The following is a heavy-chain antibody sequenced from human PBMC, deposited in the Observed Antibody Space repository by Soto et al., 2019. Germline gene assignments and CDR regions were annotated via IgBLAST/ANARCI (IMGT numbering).Heavy chain of an antibody. J-gene: IGHJ6*02. V-gene: IGHV3-7*05. CDR1: GFTFSSYW. CDR3: ARGHYGLDV. Sequence: EVQLVESGGGLVQPGGSLRLSCAASGFTFSSYWMSWVRQAPGQGLEWVAHIKGDGSGIEFVDSVKGRFTISRDNAKNSLFMQMTSLRADDTAVYYCARGHYGLDVWGQGTTVIVSS. CDR2: IKGDGSGI.